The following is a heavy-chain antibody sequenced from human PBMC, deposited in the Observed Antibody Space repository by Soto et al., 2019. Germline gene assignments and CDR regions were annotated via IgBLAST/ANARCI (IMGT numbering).Heavy chain of an antibody. J-gene: IGHJ6*02. CDR2: TYHSGNP. V-gene: IGHV4-30-2*01. D-gene: IGHD3-10*02. Sequence: SETLSLTCDVSGDTISAGGYTWAWIRQPPGKALEGFGHTYHSGNPYYNPSLKSRVLISVDRSKNQFSLKLSSVTAADTAVYYCANVRGGYYYAMDVWGQGTTVTVSS. CDR3: ANVRGGYYYAMDV. CDR1: GDTISAGGYT.